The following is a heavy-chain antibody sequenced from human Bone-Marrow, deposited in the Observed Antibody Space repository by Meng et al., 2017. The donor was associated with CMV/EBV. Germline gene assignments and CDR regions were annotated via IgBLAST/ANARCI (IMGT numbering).Heavy chain of an antibody. J-gene: IGHJ6*02. CDR3: ATDPIVGATQGYYGMDV. CDR1: GYTFSSYG. V-gene: IGHV1-2*02. Sequence: ASVKVSCKASGYTFSSYGVTWVRQAPGQGLEWMGWINPNSGGTNYAQKFQGRVTMTRDTSISTAYMELSRLRSDDTAVYYCATDPIVGATQGYYGMDVWGQGTTVTVSS. CDR2: INPNSGGT. D-gene: IGHD1-26*01.